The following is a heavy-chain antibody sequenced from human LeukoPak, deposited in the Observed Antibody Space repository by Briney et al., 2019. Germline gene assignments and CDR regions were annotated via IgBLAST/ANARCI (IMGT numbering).Heavy chain of an antibody. J-gene: IGHJ3*02. CDR2: IYNSGST. Sequence: KPSETLSLTCTVSDVSISGYYWSWIRQPPGKGLEWIGYIYNSGSTNYNPSLKSRVTISVDTSKNQFSLKLSSVTAADTAVFYCAGRSRVYDSSGYGDAFDIWGQGTMVTVSS. CDR1: DVSISGYY. CDR3: AGRSRVYDSSGYGDAFDI. V-gene: IGHV4-59*08. D-gene: IGHD3-22*01.